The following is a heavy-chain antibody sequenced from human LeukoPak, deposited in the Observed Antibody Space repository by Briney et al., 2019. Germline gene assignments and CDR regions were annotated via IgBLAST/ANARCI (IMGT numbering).Heavy chain of an antibody. CDR3: AKASSSSWYELYAFDI. CDR1: GFTFSSYG. CDR2: ISYDGSNK. Sequence: GGSLRLSCAASGFTFSSYGMHWVRQAPGKGLEWVAVISYDGSNKYYADSVKGRFTISRDNSKNTLYLQMNSLRAEDTAVYYCAKASSSSWYELYAFDIWGQGTMVTVSS. D-gene: IGHD6-13*01. J-gene: IGHJ3*02. V-gene: IGHV3-30*18.